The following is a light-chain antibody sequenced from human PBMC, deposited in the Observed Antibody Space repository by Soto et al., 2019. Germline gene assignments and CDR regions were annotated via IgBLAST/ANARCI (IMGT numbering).Light chain of an antibody. CDR1: SSDVGGYNY. V-gene: IGLV2-8*01. CDR2: EVT. Sequence: QSALTQPPSASGSPGQSVTISCTGTSSDVGGYNYVSWYQQYPGRAPKLMIYEVTKRPSGVPDRFSGSKSGNTASLTVSGLQAEDEADDYCSSDAASNNFYVVFGGGTKLTVL. CDR3: SSDAASNNFYVV. J-gene: IGLJ3*02.